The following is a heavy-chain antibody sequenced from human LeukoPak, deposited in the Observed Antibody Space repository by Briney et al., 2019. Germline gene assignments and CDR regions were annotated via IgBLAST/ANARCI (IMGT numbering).Heavy chain of an antibody. D-gene: IGHD3-10*01. CDR2: ISYDGSNK. CDR1: GFTFSSYA. CDR3: ARGYDDGYGSGSYPPYH. Sequence: PGESLRLSCAASGFTFSSYAMHWVRQAPGKGLEWVAVISYDGSNKYYADSVKGRFTISRDNSKNTLYLQMNSLRAEDTAVYYCARGYDDGYGSGSYPPYHWGQGTLVTVSS. V-gene: IGHV3-30*19. J-gene: IGHJ5*02.